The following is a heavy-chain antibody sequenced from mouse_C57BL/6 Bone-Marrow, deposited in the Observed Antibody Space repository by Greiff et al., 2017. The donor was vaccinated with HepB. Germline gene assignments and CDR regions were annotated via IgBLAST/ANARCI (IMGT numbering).Heavy chain of an antibody. J-gene: IGHJ4*01. V-gene: IGHV1-55*01. Sequence: QVQLQQPGAELVKPGASVKMSCKASGYTFTSYWITWVKQRPGQGLEWIGDIYPGSGSTNYNEKFKSKATLTVDTSSSTAYMQLSSLTSEDSAVYYCARRGYDYDGDYYAMDYWGQGTSVTVSS. D-gene: IGHD2-4*01. CDR1: GYTFTSYW. CDR2: IYPGSGST. CDR3: ARRGYDYDGDYYAMDY.